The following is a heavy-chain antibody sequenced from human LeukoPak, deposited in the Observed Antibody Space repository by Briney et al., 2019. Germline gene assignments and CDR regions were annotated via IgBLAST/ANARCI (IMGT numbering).Heavy chain of an antibody. Sequence: GGSLRLSCSASGFTFSSYAMHWVRQAPGKGLEYVSAISPNEGSTYYADSVKGRFTISRDNSKNTLYLQMSSLRAEDTAVYYCVRRCSSSSCYADWGQGTLVTVSS. CDR2: ISPNEGST. CDR1: GFTFSSYA. J-gene: IGHJ4*02. CDR3: VRRCSSSSCYAD. V-gene: IGHV3-64D*06. D-gene: IGHD2-2*01.